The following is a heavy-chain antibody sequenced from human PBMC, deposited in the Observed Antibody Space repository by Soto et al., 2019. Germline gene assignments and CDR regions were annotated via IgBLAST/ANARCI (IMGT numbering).Heavy chain of an antibody. Sequence: PGGSLRLSCVASGFTFGDYTMSWFRQAPGGGLEWVSFIRSKAYGATTEYAASVKGRFTISRDDSKSIAYLQMNSLKSEDTAVYYCARDRASSDNDDFYGRDGWGQGTTVTVAS. J-gene: IGHJ6*02. CDR1: GFTFGDYT. CDR3: ARDRASSDNDDFYGRDG. D-gene: IGHD4-17*01. CDR2: IRSKAYGATT. V-gene: IGHV3-49*03.